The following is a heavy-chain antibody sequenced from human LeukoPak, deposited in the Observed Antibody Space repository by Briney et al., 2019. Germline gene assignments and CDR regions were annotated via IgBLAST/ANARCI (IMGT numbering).Heavy chain of an antibody. CDR3: ARVKATYYWGGYYFDY. Sequence: SETLSLTCAVYGGSFSGYYWSWIRQPPGKGLEWIGEINHSGSTNYNPSLKSRVTISVDTSKNQFSLKLSSVTAADTAVYYCARVKATYYWGGYYFDYWGQGTLVTVSS. D-gene: IGHD2/OR15-2a*01. J-gene: IGHJ4*02. V-gene: IGHV4-34*01. CDR1: GGSFSGYY. CDR2: INHSGST.